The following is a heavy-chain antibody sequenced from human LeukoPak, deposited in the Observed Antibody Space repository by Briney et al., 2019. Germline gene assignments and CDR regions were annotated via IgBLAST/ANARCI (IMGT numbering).Heavy chain of an antibody. J-gene: IGHJ6*02. V-gene: IGHV7-4-1*02. CDR3: ARTYCAGDCYSTPMGGYYYYGMDV. Sequence: ASVKVSCTASGCTFTSYAMNWVRRAPGQGLEWMGWININTGNPTYAQGFTGRLVFSLDTSVSTAYLQISSLKAEDTAVYYCARTYCAGDCYSTPMGGYYYYGMDVWGQGTTVTVSS. D-gene: IGHD2-21*02. CDR2: ININTGNP. CDR1: GCTFTSYA.